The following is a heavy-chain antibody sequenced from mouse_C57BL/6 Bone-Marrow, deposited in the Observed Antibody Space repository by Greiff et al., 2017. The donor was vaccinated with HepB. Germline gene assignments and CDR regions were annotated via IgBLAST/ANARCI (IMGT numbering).Heavy chain of an antibody. Sequence: EVMLVESGGGLVQPGGSMKLSCVASGFTFSNYWMNWVRQSPEKGLEWVAQIRLKSDNYATHYAESVKGRFTISRDDSKSSVYLQMNNLRAEDTGIYYCTDQIYYDYSAWFAYWGQGTLVTVSA. CDR1: GFTFSNYW. J-gene: IGHJ3*01. CDR2: IRLKSDNYAT. V-gene: IGHV6-3*01. D-gene: IGHD2-4*01. CDR3: TDQIYYDYSAWFAY.